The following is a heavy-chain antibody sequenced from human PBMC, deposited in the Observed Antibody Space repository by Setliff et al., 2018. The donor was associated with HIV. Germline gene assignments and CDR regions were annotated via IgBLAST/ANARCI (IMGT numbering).Heavy chain of an antibody. Sequence: SETLSLTCTVSGGSISSSSYYWGWIRQPPGKGLEWIGSIFYTGSTYYNPSLKSRVTISTDTSKNQFSLKVRSVTAADTAVYYCARQVTVVGYFETAAGSFNYWGPGTLVTVSS. CDR3: ARQVTVVGYFETAAGSFNY. D-gene: IGHD2-21*01. CDR1: GGSISSSSYY. J-gene: IGHJ4*02. V-gene: IGHV4-39*01. CDR2: IFYTGST.